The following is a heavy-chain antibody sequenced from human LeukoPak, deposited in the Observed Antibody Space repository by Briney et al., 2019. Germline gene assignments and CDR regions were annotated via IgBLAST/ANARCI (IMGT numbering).Heavy chain of an antibody. V-gene: IGHV1-69*05. CDR1: GGTFSSYA. J-gene: IGHJ4*02. CDR2: IIPIFGTA. Sequence: SVKVSCKASGGTFSSYAIIWVRQAPGQGLEWMGRIIPIFGTANYAQKFQGRVTITTDESTSTAYMELSSLRSEDTAVYYCARVLKGYCSGGSCYGGFDYWGQGTLVTVSS. CDR3: ARVLKGYCSGGSCYGGFDY. D-gene: IGHD2-15*01.